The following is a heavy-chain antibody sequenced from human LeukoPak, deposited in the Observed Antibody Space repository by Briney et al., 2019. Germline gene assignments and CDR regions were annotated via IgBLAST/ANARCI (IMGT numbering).Heavy chain of an antibody. V-gene: IGHV1-69*04. J-gene: IGHJ3*02. CDR3: ARLDNSGYDLSGAFDI. CDR2: IIPILGIA. CDR1: GGTFSSYA. Sequence: SVKVSCKASGGTFSSYAISWVRQAPGQGLEWMGRIIPILGIASYAQKFQGRVTITADKSTSTAYMELSSLRSEDTAVNYCARLDNSGYDLSGAFDIWGQGTMVTVSS. D-gene: IGHD5-12*01.